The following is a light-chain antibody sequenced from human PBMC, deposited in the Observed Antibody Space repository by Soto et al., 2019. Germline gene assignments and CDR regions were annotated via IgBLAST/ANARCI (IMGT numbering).Light chain of an antibody. Sequence: DIQMTQSPSSLSASVGDRVTITCRASLSISTYLNWYQQKPGKAPKPLIYAASSLQSGVPTRSSGSGAGTDFTLTISCLQPEDFETYYWQQSYNTPLTSGQGKRLDIK. CDR2: AAS. J-gene: IGKJ5*01. V-gene: IGKV1-39*01. CDR3: QQSYNTPLT. CDR1: LSISTY.